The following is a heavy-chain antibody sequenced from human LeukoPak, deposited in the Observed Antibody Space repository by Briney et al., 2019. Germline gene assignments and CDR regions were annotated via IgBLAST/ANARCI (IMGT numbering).Heavy chain of an antibody. V-gene: IGHV1-18*04. J-gene: IGHJ3*02. D-gene: IGHD5-18*01. CDR1: GYTFTSYG. CDR2: ISAYNGNT. CDR3: ARGRRLQLWFKSGAFDI. Sequence: SVKVSCKASGYTFTSYGISWVRQAPGQGLEWMGWISAYNGNTNYAQKLQGRVTMTTDTSTSTAYMELRSLRSDDTAVYYCARGRRLQLWFKSGAFDIWGQGTMVAVSS.